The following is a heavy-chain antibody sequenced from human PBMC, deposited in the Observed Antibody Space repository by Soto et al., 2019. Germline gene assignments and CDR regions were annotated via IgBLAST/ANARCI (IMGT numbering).Heavy chain of an antibody. V-gene: IGHV5-51*01. CDR3: ARQECSGGSCYRYYYYGMDV. CDR1: GYSFTSYW. CDR2: IYPGDSDT. D-gene: IGHD2-15*01. J-gene: IGHJ6*02. Sequence: GESLNISCKGSGYSFTSYWLGWVRQMPGKGLEWMGIIYPGDSDTRYSPSFQGQVTISADKSISTAYLQWSSLKASDTAMYYCARQECSGGSCYRYYYYGMDVWGQGTTVTVSS.